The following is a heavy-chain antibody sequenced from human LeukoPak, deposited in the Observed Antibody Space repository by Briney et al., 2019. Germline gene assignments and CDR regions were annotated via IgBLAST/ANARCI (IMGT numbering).Heavy chain of an antibody. J-gene: IGHJ6*03. D-gene: IGHD6-19*01. V-gene: IGHV1-46*01. CDR1: GYTFTSYY. CDR2: INPSGGST. Sequence: ASVKVSCKASGYTFTSYYMHWVRQAPGQGLEWMGIINPSGGSTSYAQKFQGRVTMTRDMSTSTVYMELSSLRSEDTAVYYCARAGPRSGWYPNYYYYMDVWGKGTTVTVSS. CDR3: ARAGPRSGWYPNYYYYMDV.